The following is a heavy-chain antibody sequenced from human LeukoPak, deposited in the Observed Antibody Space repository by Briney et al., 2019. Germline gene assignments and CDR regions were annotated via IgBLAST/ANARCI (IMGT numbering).Heavy chain of an antibody. Sequence: SETLSLTCSVSGGSVSSYYWSWIRQSPGKGLEWIGYIHNSGRTNYNPSLKSRVTGFVDTSKNQVSLRLSSVTAADTAVYCCARHGTISSESYFDYWGQGALVTVSS. D-gene: IGHD1-14*01. J-gene: IGHJ4*02. CDR2: IHNSGRT. CDR3: ARHGTISSESYFDY. CDR1: GGSVSSYY. V-gene: IGHV4-59*08.